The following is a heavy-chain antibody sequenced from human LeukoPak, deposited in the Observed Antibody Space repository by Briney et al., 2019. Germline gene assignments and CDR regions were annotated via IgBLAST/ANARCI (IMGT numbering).Heavy chain of an antibody. CDR1: GYTFTCYY. CDR3: ARDGLINTYYYDSSGYTL. J-gene: IGHJ4*02. D-gene: IGHD3-22*01. V-gene: IGHV1-2*02. CDR2: INPNSGGT. Sequence: ASVKVSCKASGYTFTCYYMHWVGQAPGQGREGMGWINPNSGGTNYAQKFQGRVPMTRHTSISTAYMELSSLRSDGTAVYYCARDGLINTYYYDSSGYTLWGQGTLVTVSS.